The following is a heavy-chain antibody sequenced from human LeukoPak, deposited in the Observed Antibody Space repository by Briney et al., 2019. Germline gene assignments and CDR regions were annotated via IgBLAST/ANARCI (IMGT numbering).Heavy chain of an antibody. CDR2: ISYDGSNK. D-gene: IGHD2-15*01. V-gene: IGHV3-30-3*01. Sequence: GRSLRLSCAASGFTFSSYAMHWVRQAPGKGLEWVAVISYDGSNKYYADSVKGRFTISRDNSKNTLYLQMNSLRAEDTAVYYCARDHRFGGYCSGGATCYYYYGMDVWGQGTTVTVSS. CDR1: GFTFSSYA. J-gene: IGHJ6*02. CDR3: ARDHRFGGYCSGGATCYYYYGMDV.